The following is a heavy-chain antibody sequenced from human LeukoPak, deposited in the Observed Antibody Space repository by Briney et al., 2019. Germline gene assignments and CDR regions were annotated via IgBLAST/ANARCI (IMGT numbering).Heavy chain of an antibody. Sequence: GASVNVSCKVSGYTLTELALHWVRQTPGNGREWMGGFDPEDGETSLAQKFQGRVTMTEDTSTDTAYMELSRLRSEDSAVYYCATDNILTGYSPKYWGQGTLVTVSS. J-gene: IGHJ4*02. V-gene: IGHV1-24*01. CDR1: GYTLTELA. CDR2: FDPEDGET. D-gene: IGHD3-9*01. CDR3: ATDNILTGYSPKY.